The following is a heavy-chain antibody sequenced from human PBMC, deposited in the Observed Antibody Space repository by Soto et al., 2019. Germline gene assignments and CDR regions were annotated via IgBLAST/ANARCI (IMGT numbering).Heavy chain of an antibody. CDR2: ISAYNGNT. J-gene: IGHJ5*02. CDR3: ARAVYIEYSGSSRPNWFDP. D-gene: IGHD1-26*01. Sequence: QVHLVQSGGEVKKPGASVKVSCKASGYTFTSYGISWVRQAPGQGLEWMGWISAYNGNTNYAQKFQGRVSMTTDTSTSTVYMDLRSLRSDDTAVYYCARAVYIEYSGSSRPNWFDPWGQGTLVTVSS. CDR1: GYTFTSYG. V-gene: IGHV1-18*01.